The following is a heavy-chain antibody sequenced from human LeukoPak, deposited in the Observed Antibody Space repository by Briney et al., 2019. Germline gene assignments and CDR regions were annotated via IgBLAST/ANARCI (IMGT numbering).Heavy chain of an antibody. V-gene: IGHV1-46*01. Sequence: GASVKVSCKASGYTFTSYYMHWVRQAPGQGLEWMGIINPSGGSTSYAQKFQGRVTMTRDTSTSTVYMELSSLRSEDTAVYYCARELIGTILGVVIIGGEGSFDYWGQGTLVTVSS. D-gene: IGHD3-3*01. CDR3: ARELIGTILGVVIIGGEGSFDY. J-gene: IGHJ4*02. CDR2: INPSGGST. CDR1: GYTFTSYY.